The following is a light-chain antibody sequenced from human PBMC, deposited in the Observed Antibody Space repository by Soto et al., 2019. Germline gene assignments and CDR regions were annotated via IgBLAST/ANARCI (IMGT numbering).Light chain of an antibody. Sequence: ALQITPSPFSPSPSAGARVPIPCRASQDIRNDLAWYKQKPGKAPKLLIFAAVNLQSGVPSRFRGGGSGTHSTLTISSLQPEDFATYYCQQYNTFWTFGPGTKVDIK. CDR2: AAV. V-gene: IGKV1-6*01. CDR1: QDIRND. J-gene: IGKJ1*01. CDR3: QQYNTFWT.